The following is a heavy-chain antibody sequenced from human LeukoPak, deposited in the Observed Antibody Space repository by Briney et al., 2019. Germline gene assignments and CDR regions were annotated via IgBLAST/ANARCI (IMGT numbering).Heavy chain of an antibody. J-gene: IGHJ4*02. D-gene: IGHD3-22*01. CDR3: ARADSSGNGPWGY. CDR1: GGSISSYY. Sequence: PSETLSLTCTVSGGSISSYYWSWIRQPPGKGLECIGYIYYSGSTNYNPSLKSRVTISVDTSKNQFSLKLSSVTAADTAVYYCARADSSGNGPWGYWGQGTLVTVSS. V-gene: IGHV4-59*01. CDR2: IYYSGST.